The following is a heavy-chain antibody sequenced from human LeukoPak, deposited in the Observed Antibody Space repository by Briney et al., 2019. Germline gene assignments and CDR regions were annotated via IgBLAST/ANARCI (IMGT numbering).Heavy chain of an antibody. D-gene: IGHD6-19*01. CDR3: ARGRLTSSWYYFDY. V-gene: IGHV3-64D*09. J-gene: IGHJ4*02. CDR2: ITNNGGRK. Sequence: GGSLRLSCSASGFAFSNYAMHWVRQAPGKGLQYVSGITNNGGRKHHADSVKDRFTISRDNSENTLYLQMSSLRPEDTAVYYCARGRLTSSWYYFDYWGQGTLVTVSS. CDR1: GFAFSNYA.